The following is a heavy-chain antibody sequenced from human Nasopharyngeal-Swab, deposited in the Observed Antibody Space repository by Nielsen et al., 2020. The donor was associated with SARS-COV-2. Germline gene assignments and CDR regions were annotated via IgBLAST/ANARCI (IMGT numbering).Heavy chain of an antibody. V-gene: IGHV3-30*03. CDR3: AREPVDTAMVYYYYGMDV. Sequence: LKISCAASGFTFSSYGMHWVRQAPGKGLEWVAVISYDGSNKYYADSVKGRFTISRDNSKNTLYLQMNSLRAEDTAVYYCAREPVDTAMVYYYYGMDVWGQGTTVTVSS. CDR1: GFTFSSYG. J-gene: IGHJ6*02. CDR2: ISYDGSNK. D-gene: IGHD5-18*01.